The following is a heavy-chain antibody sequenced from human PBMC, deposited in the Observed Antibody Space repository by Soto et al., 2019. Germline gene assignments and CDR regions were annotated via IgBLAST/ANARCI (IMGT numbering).Heavy chain of an antibody. D-gene: IGHD4-4*01. CDR1: GFTFGSYS. CDR2: ISGSGGST. V-gene: IGHV3-23*01. J-gene: IGHJ5*02. Sequence: PGRSLLICGAACGFTFGSYSICWGRHASGKGLEWVSAISGSGGSTNYSDYVKVRITISRDNYKNTLYLQMNSLRAEATAVYYCLKDQGLQPNWFDLWGQGTLVTVSS. CDR3: LKDQGLQPNWFDL.